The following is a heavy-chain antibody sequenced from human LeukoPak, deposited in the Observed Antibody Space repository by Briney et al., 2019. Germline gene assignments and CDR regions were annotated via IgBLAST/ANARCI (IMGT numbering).Heavy chain of an antibody. CDR1: GYTFTSYY. V-gene: IGHV1-46*01. CDR2: INPSGGST. J-gene: IGHJ4*02. D-gene: IGHD3-9*01. CDR3: ARDGGDYDILTGYYDY. Sequence: ASVKVSCKASGYTFTSYYMHWVRQAPGHGLEWMGIINPSGGSTSYAQKFQGRVTMTRDTSTSTVYMELSSLRSEDTAVYYCARDGGDYDILTGYYDYWGQGTLVTVSS.